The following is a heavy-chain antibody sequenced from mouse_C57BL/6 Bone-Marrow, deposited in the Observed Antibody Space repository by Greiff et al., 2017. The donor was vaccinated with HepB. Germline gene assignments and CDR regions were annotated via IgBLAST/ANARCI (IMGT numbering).Heavy chain of an antibody. Sequence: EVQLVESGGGLVQPKGSLKLSCAASGFSFNTYAMNWVRQAPGKGLEWVARIRSKSNNYATYYADSVKDRFTISRDDSESMLYLQMNNLKTEDTAMYYCVRQAYYSNYVWYFDVGGTGTTVTVSS. D-gene: IGHD2-5*01. CDR2: IRSKSNNYAT. CDR1: GFSFNTYA. V-gene: IGHV10-1*01. J-gene: IGHJ1*03. CDR3: VRQAYYSNYVWYFDV.